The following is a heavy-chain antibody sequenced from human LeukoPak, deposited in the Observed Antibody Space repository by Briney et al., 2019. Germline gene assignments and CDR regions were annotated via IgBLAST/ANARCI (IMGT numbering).Heavy chain of an antibody. CDR3: ARDGPDYCDFDY. V-gene: IGHV3-30*04. J-gene: IGHJ4*02. CDR2: ISYDGSNK. D-gene: IGHD4-17*01. CDR1: GFTFSSYA. Sequence: GRSMRLSCAAYGFTFSSYAMHWVRQAPGKGLEWVAVISYDGSNKYYADSVKGRFTISRDNSKNTLYLQMNSLRPEDTAVYYCARDGPDYCDFDYWGQGTLVTVSS.